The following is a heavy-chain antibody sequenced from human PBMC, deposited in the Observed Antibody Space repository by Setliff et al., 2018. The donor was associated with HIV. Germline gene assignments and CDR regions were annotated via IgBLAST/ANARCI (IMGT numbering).Heavy chain of an antibody. CDR1: GFAFSHYW. Sequence: GGSLRLSCAASGFTSGFAFSHYWMHWVRQVPGKGLVWVSRITNDVSATTYADFVKGRFTISGDNAKNMVYLQMNSLRVEDTAVYYCTTGPYNGYSDWGHGTAVTVSS. V-gene: IGHV3-74*01. CDR2: ITNDVSAT. D-gene: IGHD5-12*01. J-gene: IGHJ4*01. CDR3: TTGPYNGYSD.